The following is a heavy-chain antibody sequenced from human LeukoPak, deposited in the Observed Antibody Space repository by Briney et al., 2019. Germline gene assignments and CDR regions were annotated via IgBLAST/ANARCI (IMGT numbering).Heavy chain of an antibody. J-gene: IGHJ3*02. CDR1: GYTFTGYY. CDR2: INPNSGGT. CDR3: AIHEEWELLTDDAFDS. Sequence: ASVKVSCKASGYTFTGYYMHWVRQAPGQGLEWMGWINPNSGGTNYAQKFQGRVTMTRDTSISTAYMELSRLRSDDTAVYYCAIHEEWELLTDDAFDSWGQGTMVTVSS. V-gene: IGHV1-2*02. D-gene: IGHD1-26*01.